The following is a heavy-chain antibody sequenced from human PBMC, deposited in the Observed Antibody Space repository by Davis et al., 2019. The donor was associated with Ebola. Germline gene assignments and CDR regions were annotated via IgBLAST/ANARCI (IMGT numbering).Heavy chain of an antibody. J-gene: IGHJ5*02. D-gene: IGHD2-15*01. CDR3: AKDMGGYCSGGSCHGGWFDP. CDR1: GFTFSTYA. CDR2: ISGNGDRT. V-gene: IGHV3-23*01. Sequence: GESLKISCTTSGFTFSTYALSWVRQAPGKGLEWVASISGNGDRTFYADSVKGRFTISRDNSKNTLYLQMNSLRAEDTAVYYCAKDMGGYCSGGSCHGGWFDPWGQGTLVTVSS.